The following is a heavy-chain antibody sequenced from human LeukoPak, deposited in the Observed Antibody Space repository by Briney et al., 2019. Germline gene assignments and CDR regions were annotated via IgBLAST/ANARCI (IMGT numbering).Heavy chain of an antibody. CDR2: IGGSGGST. V-gene: IGHV3-23*01. J-gene: IGHJ4*02. Sequence: GGSLRLSCAASGFTFSSYAMSWVRQAAGKGLEGVSAIGGSGGSTYYADSVKGRFTISRDNSKNTLYLQMNSLRAEDTAVYYCAKERNIVVVVAATNWGQGTLVTVSS. D-gene: IGHD2-15*01. CDR1: GFTFSSYA. CDR3: AKERNIVVVVAATN.